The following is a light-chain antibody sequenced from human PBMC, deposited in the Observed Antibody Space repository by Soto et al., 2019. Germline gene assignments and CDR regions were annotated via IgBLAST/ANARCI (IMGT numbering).Light chain of an antibody. CDR3: QHYDSLPPIT. V-gene: IGKV1-33*01. CDR2: GAS. CDR1: QDIRNY. J-gene: IGKJ5*01. Sequence: DIQMTQSPSSLSASVGDRVTITCQASQDIRNYLNWYQQKPGKAPKLLIYGASTLEVGAPSRFSGSGSGTDFTFTISSLQPEDIATYYCQHYDSLPPITFGQGTRLEIK.